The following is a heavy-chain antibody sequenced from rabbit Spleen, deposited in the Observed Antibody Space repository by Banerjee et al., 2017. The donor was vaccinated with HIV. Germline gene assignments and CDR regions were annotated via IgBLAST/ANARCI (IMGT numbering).Heavy chain of an antibody. CDR1: GFSFSNKAV. D-gene: IGHD4-2*01. V-gene: IGHV1S45*01. CDR3: AREVDGDYGMDL. CDR2: INAITGKA. Sequence: QEQLVESGGGLVKPEGSLKLSCTASGFSFSNKAVMCWVRQAPGKGLEWIACINAITGKAVYASWAKGRFTFSKTSSTTVTLQMTSLTAADTATYFCAREVDGDYGMDLWGQGTLVTVS. J-gene: IGHJ6*01.